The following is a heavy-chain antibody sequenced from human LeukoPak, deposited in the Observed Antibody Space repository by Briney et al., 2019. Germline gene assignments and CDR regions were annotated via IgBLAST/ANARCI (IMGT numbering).Heavy chain of an antibody. Sequence: SETLSLTCTVSGGSISGYYWSWIRQPPGKGLEWIGYIHYSGSTNYNPSLKSRVTISANMSKNQFSLRLSSVTAADTAVYYCARGRKTMVRGVISSSSLYYYSYYMDVWGKGTTVTVSS. D-gene: IGHD3-10*01. J-gene: IGHJ6*03. CDR3: ARGRKTMVRGVISSSSLYYYSYYMDV. CDR2: IHYSGST. V-gene: IGHV4-59*01. CDR1: GGSISGYY.